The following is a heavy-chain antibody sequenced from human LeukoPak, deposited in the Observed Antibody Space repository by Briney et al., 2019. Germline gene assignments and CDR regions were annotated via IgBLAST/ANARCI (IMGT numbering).Heavy chain of an antibody. D-gene: IGHD2-2*01. CDR2: ISYDGSNK. J-gene: IGHJ3*02. CDR1: GFTFSSYA. Sequence: GGSLRLSCAASGFTFSSYAMHWVRQAPGKGLERVAVISYDGSNKYYADSVKGRFTISRDNSKNTLYLQMNSLRAEDTAVYYCAAGYCSSTSCYFDAFDIWGQGTMVTVSS. V-gene: IGHV3-30*04. CDR3: AAGYCSSTSCYFDAFDI.